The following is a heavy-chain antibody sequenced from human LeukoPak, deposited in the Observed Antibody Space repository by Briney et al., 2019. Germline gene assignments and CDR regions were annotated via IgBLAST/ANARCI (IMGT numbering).Heavy chain of an antibody. J-gene: IGHJ5*02. CDR2: IYYSGST. V-gene: IGHV4-31*03. CDR3: ARAQGYSPKNNWFDP. D-gene: IGHD6-13*01. CDR1: GGSISSGGYY. Sequence: SQTLSLTCTVSGGSISSGGYYWSWIRQHPGKGLEWIGHIYYSGSTYYNPSLKSRVTISVDTSKNQFSLKLSSVTAADTAVYYCARAQGYSPKNNWFDPWGQGTLVTVSS.